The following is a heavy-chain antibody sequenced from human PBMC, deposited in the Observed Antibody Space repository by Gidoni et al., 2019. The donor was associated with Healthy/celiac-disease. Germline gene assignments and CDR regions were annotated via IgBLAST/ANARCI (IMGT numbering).Heavy chain of an antibody. D-gene: IGHD3-10*01. V-gene: IGHV3-21*01. CDR2: ISSSSSYI. Sequence: EVLLVESGGGLVKPGGSLRLSCAASGFTFSSYSLTWVRQAPGKGLEWVSSISSSSSYIYYADSVKGRFTISRDNAKNSLYLQMNSLRAEDTAVYYCARDYYGSGSYYKRDYYYYYGMDVWGQGTTVTVSS. CDR3: ARDYYGSGSYYKRDYYYYYGMDV. CDR1: GFTFSSYS. J-gene: IGHJ6*02.